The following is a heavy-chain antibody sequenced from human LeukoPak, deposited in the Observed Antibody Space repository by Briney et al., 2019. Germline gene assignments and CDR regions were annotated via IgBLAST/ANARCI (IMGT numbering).Heavy chain of an antibody. CDR1: GFTFSTYG. CDR2: ISPDGSNE. V-gene: IGHV3-30*18. D-gene: IGHD1-26*01. CDR3: VKDLGGVGATFHY. J-gene: IGHJ4*02. Sequence: GGSLRLSCAASGFTFSTYGIHWVRQAPGKGLEWVAVISPDGSNEYYAGSVKGRFTISRDNSKNTVYLQMQSLRAEDAAVYYCVKDLGGVGATFHYWGQGTLVTVSS.